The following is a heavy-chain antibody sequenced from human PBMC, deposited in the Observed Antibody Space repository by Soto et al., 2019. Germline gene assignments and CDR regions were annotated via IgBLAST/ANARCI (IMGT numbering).Heavy chain of an antibody. CDR1: GDRFTDYW. J-gene: IGHJ4*02. CDR2: IYPGDSDT. D-gene: IGHD6-19*01. Sequence: RKGCGDRFTDYWVRWIRKMPGKGLEWMGIIYPGDSDTRYSPSFQGQVAFSADKSISTAYLQWSGLKASDTAIYYCARRLSTGWFFDFWGQATLVTDSS. CDR3: ARRLSTGWFFDF. V-gene: IGHV5-51*01.